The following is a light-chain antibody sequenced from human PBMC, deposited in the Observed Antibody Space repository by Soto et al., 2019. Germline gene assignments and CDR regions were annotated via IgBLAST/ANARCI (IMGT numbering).Light chain of an antibody. J-gene: IGKJ2*01. V-gene: IGKV3-20*01. CDR3: QQYGTSPPYT. CDR1: QSVSGIY. Sequence: EIVLTQSPGTLSLSPGERATLSCRASQSVSGIYLAWYQQKPGQAPRLLIYGASSRATGIPDRFSGSGSGTDFPLTISRLEPEDFAVYYCQQYGTSPPYTFGQGTKVEIK. CDR2: GAS.